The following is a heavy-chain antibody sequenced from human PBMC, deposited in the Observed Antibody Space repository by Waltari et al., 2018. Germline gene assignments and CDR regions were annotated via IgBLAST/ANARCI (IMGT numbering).Heavy chain of an antibody. Sequence: QVQLVQSGAEVKKPGASVKVSCKVSGYTLTELSMHWVRQAPGKGLEWVGGFDPEDGETIYAQKFQGRVTMTEDTSTDTAYMELSSLRSEDTAVYYCATGGDKSSGWYIEGYFQHWGQGTLVIVSS. CDR3: ATGGDKSSGWYIEGYFQH. D-gene: IGHD6-19*01. CDR2: FDPEDGET. J-gene: IGHJ1*01. CDR1: GYTLTELS. V-gene: IGHV1-24*01.